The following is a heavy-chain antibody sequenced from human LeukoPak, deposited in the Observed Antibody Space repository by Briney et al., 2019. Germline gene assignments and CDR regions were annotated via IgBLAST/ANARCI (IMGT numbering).Heavy chain of an antibody. Sequence: GGSLRLSCAASGFTLSTYAMSWVRQTPGKGLEWVAATSSSDAGTYHADSVKGRFTISRDNAKNSLNLQMNSLRAEDTAVYYCARDLSSVGFDPWGQGTLVTVSS. V-gene: IGHV3-21*01. D-gene: IGHD6-19*01. J-gene: IGHJ5*02. CDR1: GFTLSTYA. CDR2: TSSSDAGT. CDR3: ARDLSSVGFDP.